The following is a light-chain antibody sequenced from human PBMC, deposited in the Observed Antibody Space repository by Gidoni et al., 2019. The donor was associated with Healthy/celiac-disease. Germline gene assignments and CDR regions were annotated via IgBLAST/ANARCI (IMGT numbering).Light chain of an antibody. J-gene: IGKJ1*01. CDR1: QSIRSW. CDR2: KAS. V-gene: IGKV1-5*03. Sequence: IQMSHSPSTLSASVGDSVTITCRASQSIRSWLAWYQQKPGKAPKLLIYKASSSESGVPSRFSGSGSGTEFTLTISSLQPDDVATYYCQQYNSYSRTFGQXTKVEIK. CDR3: QQYNSYSRT.